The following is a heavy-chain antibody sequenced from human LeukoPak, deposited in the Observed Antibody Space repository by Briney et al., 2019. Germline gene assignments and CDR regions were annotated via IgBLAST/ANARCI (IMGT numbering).Heavy chain of an antibody. CDR3: AKPPFGYSYGYVGDAFDI. J-gene: IGHJ3*02. D-gene: IGHD5-18*01. V-gene: IGHV3-30*02. CDR1: GFTFSSYG. Sequence: GGSLRLSCAASGFTFSSYGMHWVRQAPGKGLEWVAFIRYDGSNKYYADSVKGRFTIPRDNSKNTLYLQMNSLRAEDTAVYYCAKPPFGYSYGYVGDAFDIWGQGTMVTVSS. CDR2: IRYDGSNK.